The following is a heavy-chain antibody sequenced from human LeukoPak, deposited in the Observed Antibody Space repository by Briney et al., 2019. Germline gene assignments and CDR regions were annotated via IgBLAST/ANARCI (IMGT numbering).Heavy chain of an antibody. J-gene: IGHJ4*02. CDR1: GYTFTSYG. D-gene: IGHD4-23*01. CDR2: ISAYNGNT. V-gene: IGHV1-18*01. CDR3: ARTNDYSGPTGAYFVDY. Sequence: ASVKVSCKASGYTFTSYGISLVRQAPGQGLEWMGWISAYNGNTNYAQKLQGRVTMTTDTSTSTAYMELRSLRSDDTAVYYCARTNDYSGPTGAYFVDYWGQGTLVTVSS.